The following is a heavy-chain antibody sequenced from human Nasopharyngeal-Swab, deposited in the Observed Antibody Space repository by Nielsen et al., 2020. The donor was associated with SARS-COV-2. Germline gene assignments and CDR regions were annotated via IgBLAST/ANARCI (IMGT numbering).Heavy chain of an antibody. CDR2: INHSGST. Sequence: SETLSLTCAVYGGSSSGYYWSWIRQPPGKGLEWIGEINHSGSTNYNPSLKSRVTISVDTSKNQFSLKLSSVTAADTAVYYCARGGRYFDWFQPPLGYYGMDVWGQGTTVTVSS. D-gene: IGHD3-9*01. J-gene: IGHJ6*02. CDR1: GGSSSGYY. CDR3: ARGGRYFDWFQPPLGYYGMDV. V-gene: IGHV4-34*01.